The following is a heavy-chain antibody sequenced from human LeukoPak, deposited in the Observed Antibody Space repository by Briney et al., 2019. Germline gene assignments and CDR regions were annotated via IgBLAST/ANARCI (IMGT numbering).Heavy chain of an antibody. J-gene: IGHJ4*02. Sequence: PSETLSLTCAVYGGSFSGYYWSWIRQPPGKGLEWIGEINHSGSTNYNPSLKSRVTISVDTSKNQFSLKLGSVTAADTAVYYCARELRWQQPVRYFDYWGQGTLVTVSP. D-gene: IGHD6-13*01. CDR3: ARELRWQQPVRYFDY. V-gene: IGHV4-34*01. CDR1: GGSFSGYY. CDR2: INHSGST.